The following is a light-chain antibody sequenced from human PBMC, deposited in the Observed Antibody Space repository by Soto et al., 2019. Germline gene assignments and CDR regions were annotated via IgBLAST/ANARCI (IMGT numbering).Light chain of an antibody. CDR2: AAS. J-gene: IGKJ3*01. Sequence: DIQMTQSPSSLSASVGDRVTITCRASQSISSYLNWYQQKPGKAPKLLIYAASSLQSGFPSRFSGSGSGTDFTLTISSLQPEDFAPYYCQQSYSTPFTFGPGHKVDIK. CDR1: QSISSY. CDR3: QQSYSTPFT. V-gene: IGKV1-39*01.